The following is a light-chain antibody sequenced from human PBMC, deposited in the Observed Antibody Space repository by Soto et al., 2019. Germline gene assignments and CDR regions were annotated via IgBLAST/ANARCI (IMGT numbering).Light chain of an antibody. V-gene: IGKV3-20*01. CDR1: QSVTGTN. CDR2: DAV. Sequence: EIVLTQSPGTLSLSPWEGATLSCRASQSVTGTNLAWYQQRPGQAPRLLIYDAVRRATGIPARFSGSGSGTEFTLTISSLQSEDFAVYYCQQYGRSSWTFGQGTKVDIK. CDR3: QQYGRSSWT. J-gene: IGKJ1*01.